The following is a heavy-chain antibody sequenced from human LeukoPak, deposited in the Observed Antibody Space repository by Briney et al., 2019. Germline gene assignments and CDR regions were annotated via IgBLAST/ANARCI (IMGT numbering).Heavy chain of an antibody. D-gene: IGHD3-16*01. CDR3: AKGLKTGVGPYMGYHYYMDV. CDR1: GFMFSRYA. CDR2: ITETGAGT. J-gene: IGHJ6*03. V-gene: IGHV3-23*01. Sequence: PGGSLRLSCAASGFMFSRYAMIWVRQTPGKGLEWVSAITETGAGTYYADSVKGRFTISRDNSYNTVSLQMNGLRDDDTGVYYCAKGLKTGVGPYMGYHYYMDVWGKGATVTVSS.